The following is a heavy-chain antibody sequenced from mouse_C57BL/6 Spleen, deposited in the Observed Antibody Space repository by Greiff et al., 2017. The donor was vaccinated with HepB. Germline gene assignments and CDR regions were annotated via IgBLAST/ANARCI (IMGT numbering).Heavy chain of an antibody. Sequence: QVQLQQSGAELVRPGTSVKVSCKASGYAFTNYLIEWVKQRPGQGLEWIGVINPGSGGTNYNEKFKGKATLTADKSSSTAYMQLSSLTSEDSAVYYCASSNPYYAMDYWGQGTSVTVSS. V-gene: IGHV1-54*01. D-gene: IGHD2-5*01. CDR1: GYAFTNYL. J-gene: IGHJ4*01. CDR2: INPGSGGT. CDR3: ASSNPYYAMDY.